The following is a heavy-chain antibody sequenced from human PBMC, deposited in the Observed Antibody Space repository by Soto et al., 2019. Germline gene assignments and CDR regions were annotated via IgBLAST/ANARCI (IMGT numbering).Heavy chain of an antibody. CDR1: GYTFTGYY. Sequence: ASVKVSCKASGYTFTGYYMHWVRQAPGQGLEWMGWINPNSGGANYAKKFQGWVTMTRDTSISTAYMELSRLRSDDTAVYYCARGDRLNWGSISAFDIWGQGTMVTVSS. CDR2: INPNSGGA. J-gene: IGHJ3*02. V-gene: IGHV1-2*04. CDR3: ARGDRLNWGSISAFDI. D-gene: IGHD7-27*01.